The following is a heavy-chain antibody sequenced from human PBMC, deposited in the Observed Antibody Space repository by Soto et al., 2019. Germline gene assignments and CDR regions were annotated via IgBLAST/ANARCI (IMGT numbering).Heavy chain of an antibody. Sequence: ASVKVSCKASGYTFTSYDINWVRQATGQRLEWMGWMNAGNGNTKYSQKFQGRVTITRDTSASTAYMELSSLRSEDTAVYYCARSVAAFDAFDIWGQGTMVTV. CDR1: GYTFTSYD. J-gene: IGHJ3*02. CDR3: ARSVAAFDAFDI. D-gene: IGHD6-19*01. V-gene: IGHV1-3*01. CDR2: MNAGNGNT.